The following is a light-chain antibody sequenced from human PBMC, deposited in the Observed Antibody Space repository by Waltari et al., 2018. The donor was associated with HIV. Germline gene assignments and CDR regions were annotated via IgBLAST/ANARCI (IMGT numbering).Light chain of an antibody. CDR3: CSYAGTYTYVL. CDR2: EVI. CDR1: RSDVGGYDS. J-gene: IGLJ3*02. Sequence: QSALTQHRSVSGSPGQSVTISCTGTRSDVGGYDSVSWYLQHPGKVPKLIIYEVIKRPSGVPYRFSGYKSGNTASLTISGLQTEDEADYFCCSYAGTYTYVLFGGGTKLTVL. V-gene: IGLV2-11*01.